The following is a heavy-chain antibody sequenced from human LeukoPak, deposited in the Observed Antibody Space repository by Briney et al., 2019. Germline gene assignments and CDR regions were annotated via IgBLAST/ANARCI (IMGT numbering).Heavy chain of an antibody. CDR1: GFTFSSYG. D-gene: IGHD6-19*01. J-gene: IGHJ4*02. CDR3: AKSVSSGGGWWLFDY. CDR2: ISSDGINN. Sequence: PGGSLRLSRAASGFTFSSYGMHWVRQPPGKGLEWVAVISSDGINNYYADSVEGRFTISRDNSKNTLFLQMNSLRTEDTAVYYCAKSVSSGGGWWLFDYWGQGTLVTVSS. V-gene: IGHV3-30*18.